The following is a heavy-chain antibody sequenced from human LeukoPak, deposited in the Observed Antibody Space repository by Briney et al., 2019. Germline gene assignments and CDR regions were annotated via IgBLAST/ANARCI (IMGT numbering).Heavy chain of an antibody. Sequence: ASVKVSCKASGYTFTSYGISWVRQAPGQGLEWMGWISAYNGNTNYAQKLQGRVTMTTDTSTSTAYMELRSLRSDDTAVYYCARDRGTMVRGVTSTDAWGQGTLVTVSS. CDR2: ISAYNGNT. CDR1: GYTFTSYG. CDR3: ARDRGTMVRGVTSTDA. V-gene: IGHV1-18*01. D-gene: IGHD3-10*01. J-gene: IGHJ5*02.